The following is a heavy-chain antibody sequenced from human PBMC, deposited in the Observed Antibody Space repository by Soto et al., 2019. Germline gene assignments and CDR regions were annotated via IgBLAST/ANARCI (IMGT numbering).Heavy chain of an antibody. J-gene: IGHJ5*02. CDR1: GGSFSGYY. CDR3: ARGRSYNWFDP. D-gene: IGHD2-15*01. Sequence: QVQLQQWGAGLLKPSETLSLTCAVYGGSFSGYYWSWIRQPPGKGLEWIGEINHSGSTNYNPSLKSRVTISVDTSKNQFSLKLSSVTAADTAVYYCARGRSYNWFDPWGHATLVTVSS. CDR2: INHSGST. V-gene: IGHV4-34*01.